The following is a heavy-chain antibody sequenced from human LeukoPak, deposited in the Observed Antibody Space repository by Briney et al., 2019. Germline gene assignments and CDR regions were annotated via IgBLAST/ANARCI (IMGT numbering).Heavy chain of an antibody. J-gene: IGHJ4*02. V-gene: IGHV4-39*07. CDR2: IYYSGST. CDR1: GGSISSSSYY. CDR3: ARESRGYCYGY. Sequence: SETLSLTCTVSGGSISSSSYYWGWIRQSPGKGLEWITNIYYSGSTYYNPSLKSRVTISVDTSKNQFSLKLSSVTAADTAVCFCARESRGYCYGYWGRGTLVTVSS. D-gene: IGHD5-18*01.